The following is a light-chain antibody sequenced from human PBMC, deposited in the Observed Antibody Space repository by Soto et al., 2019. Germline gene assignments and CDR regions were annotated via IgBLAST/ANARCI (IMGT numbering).Light chain of an antibody. V-gene: IGKV1-17*01. CDR2: AAS. Sequence: IQMTQSPSSLSASVGDRVTITCRASQGIRKDLGWYQVKRGKAPKXLILAASTLHSGVPSRVSGRGAWTEFTLTISSLQPDDVATDYCQHYNRYSEAFGQGTKVDIK. CDR1: QGIRKD. J-gene: IGKJ1*01. CDR3: QHYNRYSEA.